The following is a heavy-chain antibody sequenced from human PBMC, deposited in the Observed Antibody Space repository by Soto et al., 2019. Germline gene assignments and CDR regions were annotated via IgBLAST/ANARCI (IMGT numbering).Heavy chain of an antibody. V-gene: IGHV3-21*01. CDR2: ISSSSSYI. Sequence: PGGSLRLSCAASGFTFSSYSMNWVRQAPGKGLEWVSSISSSSSYIYYADSVKGRFTISRDNAENSVSLQMNSLRAEDTAVYYCAREYTAWPLAYGLDVWGQGTTVTVSS. CDR1: GFTFSSYS. J-gene: IGHJ6*02. CDR3: AREYTAWPLAYGLDV. D-gene: IGHD2-2*02.